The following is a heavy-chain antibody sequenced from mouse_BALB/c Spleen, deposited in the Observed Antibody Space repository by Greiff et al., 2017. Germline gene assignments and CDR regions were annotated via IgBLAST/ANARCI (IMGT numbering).Heavy chain of an antibody. Sequence: VQLKESGAELVRSGASVKLSCTASGFNIKDYYMPWVKQRPEQGLEWIGWIDPENGDTEYAPKFQGKATMTADTSSNTAYLQLSSLTSEDTAVYYCNAGLRLRFDYWGQGTTLTVSS. CDR2: IDPENGDT. J-gene: IGHJ2*01. CDR3: NAGLRLRFDY. CDR1: GFNIKDYY. D-gene: IGHD1-2*01. V-gene: IGHV14-4*02.